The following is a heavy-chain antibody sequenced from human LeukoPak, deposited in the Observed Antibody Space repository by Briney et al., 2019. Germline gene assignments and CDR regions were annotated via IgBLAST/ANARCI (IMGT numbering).Heavy chain of an antibody. V-gene: IGHV3-43D*03. Sequence: GGSLRLSCAASGFTFDDYAMHWVRQAPGKGLEWVSLISWDGGSTYYADSVKGRFTISRDNAKNSLYLQMNSLRAEDTALYYCARDHNWDPFDYWGQGTLVTVSS. D-gene: IGHD1-20*01. CDR3: ARDHNWDPFDY. CDR1: GFTFDDYA. CDR2: ISWDGGST. J-gene: IGHJ4*02.